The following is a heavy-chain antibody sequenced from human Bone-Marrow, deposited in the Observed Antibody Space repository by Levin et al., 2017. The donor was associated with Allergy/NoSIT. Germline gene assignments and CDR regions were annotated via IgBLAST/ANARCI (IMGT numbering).Heavy chain of an antibody. CDR2: INSGWSAT. J-gene: IGHJ4*02. CDR1: GFTFSTYW. V-gene: IGHV3-74*01. CDR3: AKGGCSATSCLDY. D-gene: IGHD2-2*01. Sequence: GESLKISCAVSGFTFSTYWMHWVRQAPGKGLVWVSRINSGWSATDYADSVKGRFTISRDNARNTLYLQMNSLSAEDTAVYYCAKGGCSATSCLDYWGQGTLVTVAS.